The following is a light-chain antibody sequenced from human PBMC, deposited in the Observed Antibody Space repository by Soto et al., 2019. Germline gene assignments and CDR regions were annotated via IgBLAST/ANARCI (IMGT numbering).Light chain of an antibody. V-gene: IGKV3-20*01. Sequence: EIVLKQSPGTLSLSPGGRATLSCRASRSVSSSFLAWYQQKPGQAPRLLIYGASSRATGIPDRFSGSGSGTDFTLTISRLEPEDVAVYYCQQYGSSPPLTFGGGTKVDI. J-gene: IGKJ4*01. CDR1: RSVSSSF. CDR2: GAS. CDR3: QQYGSSPPLT.